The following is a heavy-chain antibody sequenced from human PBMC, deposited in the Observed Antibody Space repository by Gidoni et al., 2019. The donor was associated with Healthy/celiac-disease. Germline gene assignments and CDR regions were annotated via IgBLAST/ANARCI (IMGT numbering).Heavy chain of an antibody. Sequence: EVQLVESGGGSVQTGRSLRLSCAASGLPFDDYALHWVRQAPGKGLEWFSGISWNSGSISYADSVKGRFTICRDNAKNSLYLQMNSLRAEDTALYYCAKARYGDYANYGMDVWGQGTTVTVSS. J-gene: IGHJ6*02. D-gene: IGHD4-17*01. CDR1: GLPFDDYA. CDR2: ISWNSGSI. V-gene: IGHV3-9*01. CDR3: AKARYGDYANYGMDV.